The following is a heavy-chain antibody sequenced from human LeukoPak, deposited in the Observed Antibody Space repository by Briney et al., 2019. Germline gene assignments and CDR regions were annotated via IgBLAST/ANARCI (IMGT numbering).Heavy chain of an antibody. CDR1: GGSISSYY. Sequence: SETLSLTCTVSGGSISSYYWSWIRQPPGKGLEWIGYIYYSGSTNYNPSLKSRVTISVDTSKNQFTLKLSSVTAADTAVYYCAREDYYDSSGFDYWGQGTLVTVSS. D-gene: IGHD3-22*01. V-gene: IGHV4-59*01. J-gene: IGHJ4*02. CDR3: AREDYYDSSGFDY. CDR2: IYYSGST.